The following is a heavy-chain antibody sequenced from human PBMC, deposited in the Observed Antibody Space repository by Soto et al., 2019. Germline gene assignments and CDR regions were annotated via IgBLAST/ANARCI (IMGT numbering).Heavy chain of an antibody. CDR3: ARQIYDSDTGPNYQYYFDS. CDR1: GYSFAGYW. CDR2: IDPSDSQT. V-gene: IGHV5-10-1*01. D-gene: IGHD3-22*01. J-gene: IGHJ4*01. Sequence: GESLNISGKGSGYSFAGYWITWVRQKPGKGLERMGRIDPSDSQTYYSPSFRGHVTISVPKSITTVFLQWSSLRASDTAMYYCARQIYDSDTGPNYQYYFDSWVHLTPATVSS.